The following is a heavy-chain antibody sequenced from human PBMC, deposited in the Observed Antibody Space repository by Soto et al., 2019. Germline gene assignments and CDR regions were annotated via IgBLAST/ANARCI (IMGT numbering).Heavy chain of an antibody. D-gene: IGHD1-26*01. CDR1: GGSISSSSYY. J-gene: IGHJ4*02. CDR3: ARRVSGSYFHY. Sequence: LSLTCTVSGGSISSSSYYWGWIRQPPGKGLEWIGNIYYSGSTYYNPSLKSRVTISVDTSKNQFSLKLSSMTAADTAVYYCARRVSGSYFHYWGQGTLVTVSS. CDR2: IYYSGST. V-gene: IGHV4-39*01.